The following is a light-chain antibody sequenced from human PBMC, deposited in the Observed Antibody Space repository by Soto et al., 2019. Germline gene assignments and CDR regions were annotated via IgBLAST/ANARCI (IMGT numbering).Light chain of an antibody. CDR3: XXXXXXXSYT. Sequence: DIQMTQSPSTLSASVGDRVTITCRASQSINTWLAWYHQKPGKAPKLLIYKASSLGSGVPSRFSGSGSGTDFTLTISSLQPXDXXXXXXXXXXXXXSYTFGQGTKLEIK. V-gene: IGKV1-5*03. CDR2: KAS. J-gene: IGKJ2*01. CDR1: QSINTW.